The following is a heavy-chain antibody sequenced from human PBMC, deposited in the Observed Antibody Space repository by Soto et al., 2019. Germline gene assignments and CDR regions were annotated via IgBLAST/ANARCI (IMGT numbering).Heavy chain of an antibody. CDR3: ASRGTTTDCSGGSCYARGFDY. CDR2: IYYSGST. CDR1: GGSISSGDYY. Sequence: QVQLQESGPGLVKPSQTLSLTCTVSGGSISSGDYYWSWIRQPPGKGLEWIGYIYYSGSTYYNPSLKSRVTISVDTSKNQFSLKLSSVTAADTAVYYYASRGTTTDCSGGSCYARGFDYWGQGTLVTVSS. V-gene: IGHV4-30-4*01. J-gene: IGHJ4*02. D-gene: IGHD2-15*01.